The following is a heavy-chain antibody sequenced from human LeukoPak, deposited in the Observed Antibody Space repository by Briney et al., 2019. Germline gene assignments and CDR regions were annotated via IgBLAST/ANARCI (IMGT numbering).Heavy chain of an antibody. CDR1: GYTFTSYD. CDR3: ARRGTSDYGDSYYYYGMDV. J-gene: IGHJ6*02. CDR2: MNPNSGNT. D-gene: IGHD4-17*01. V-gene: IGHV1-8*01. Sequence: GASVKVSCKASGYTFTSYDINWVRQATGQGLEWMGWMNPNSGNTGYAQKFQGRVTMTRNTSISTAYMELSSLRSEDTAVYYCARRGTSDYGDSYYYYGMDVWGQGTTVTVSS.